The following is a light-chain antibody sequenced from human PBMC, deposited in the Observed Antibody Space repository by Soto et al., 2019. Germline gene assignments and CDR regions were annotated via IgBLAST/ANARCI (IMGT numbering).Light chain of an antibody. V-gene: IGLV1-40*01. CDR2: GNS. J-gene: IGLJ1*01. Sequence: SVLTQPPSVSGAPGKRVTISCTRSSSNIGAGYDVHWYQQLPGTAPKLLIYGNSNRPSGVPDRFSGSKSGTSASLAITGLQAEDEADYYCQSYDSSLSGYVFGTGTKVTVL. CDR1: SSNIGAGYD. CDR3: QSYDSSLSGYV.